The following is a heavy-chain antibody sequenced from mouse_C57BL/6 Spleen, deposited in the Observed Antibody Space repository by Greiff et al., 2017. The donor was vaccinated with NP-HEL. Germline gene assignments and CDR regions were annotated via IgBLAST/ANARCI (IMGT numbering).Heavy chain of an antibody. CDR3: ARRYYGSSYPHAMDY. CDR2: IDPSDSYT. Sequence: VQLQQSGAELVMPGASVKLSCKASGYTFTSYWMHWVKQRPGQGLEWIGEIDPSDSYTNYNQKFKGKSTVTVDKSSSTAYMQLSSLTSEDSAVYYCARRYYGSSYPHAMDYWGQGTSVTVSS. D-gene: IGHD1-1*01. V-gene: IGHV1-69*01. CDR1: GYTFTSYW. J-gene: IGHJ4*01.